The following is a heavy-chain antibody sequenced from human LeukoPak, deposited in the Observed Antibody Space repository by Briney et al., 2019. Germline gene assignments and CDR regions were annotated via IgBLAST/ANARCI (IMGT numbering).Heavy chain of an antibody. CDR1: GFTFRTFA. D-gene: IGHD6-13*01. CDR3: ARVSGAEAATGGYFDR. Sequence: GGSLRLSCAASGFTFRTFAVHGGRHARGKGLEGVAVISYDGSDKYYAHSVQARFTIPRDNSKNTVNLKQNTLSTEDTAVYYCARVSGAEAATGGYFDRWGQGTLVTVSS. CDR2: ISYDGSDK. J-gene: IGHJ4*02. V-gene: IGHV3-30*04.